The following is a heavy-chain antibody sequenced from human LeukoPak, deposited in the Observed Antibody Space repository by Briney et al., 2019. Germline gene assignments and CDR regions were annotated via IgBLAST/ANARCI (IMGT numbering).Heavy chain of an antibody. CDR3: ARWGHVAAAGTGLDY. CDR1: GFTFSSYW. Sequence: GGSLRLSCAASGFTFSSYWMSWVRQATGKGLEWVANIKQDGSEKYYVDSVKGRFTISRDNAKNSLYLQMNSLRAEDTAVYYCARWGHVAAAGTGLDYWGQGTLVTVSS. V-gene: IGHV3-7*01. D-gene: IGHD6-13*01. CDR2: IKQDGSEK. J-gene: IGHJ4*02.